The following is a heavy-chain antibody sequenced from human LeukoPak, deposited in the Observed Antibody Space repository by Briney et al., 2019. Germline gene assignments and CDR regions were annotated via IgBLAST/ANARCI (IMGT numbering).Heavy chain of an antibody. V-gene: IGHV3-15*01. J-gene: IGHJ4*02. D-gene: IGHD3-10*01. Sequence: PGGSLRLSCAASGFTFRNAWMSWVRQAPGKGLEWVGRIKSKTDGGTTDYAAPVRDKFTISREESKSTLYPQKNSMKTEDTAVYYSTTAGATTMVRGPSYLAYWGQGTLVTVSS. CDR1: GFTFRNAW. CDR3: TTAGATTMVRGPSYLAY. CDR2: IKSKTDGGTT.